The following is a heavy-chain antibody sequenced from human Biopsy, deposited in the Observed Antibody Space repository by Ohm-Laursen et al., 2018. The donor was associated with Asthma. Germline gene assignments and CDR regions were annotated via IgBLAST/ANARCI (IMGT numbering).Heavy chain of an antibody. CDR2: GGSYYDGGLK. D-gene: IGHD3-3*01. V-gene: IGHV3-30-3*01. Sequence: SLRLSCTASGFTFRSYAMHWVRQAPGKGLEWVAVGGSYYDGGLKYYADSVNGRFTVSRDDSKNTLYLQMNSLRPDDTAVYYCARDVMEWYLPAFDFWGQGTLVIVSS. J-gene: IGHJ4*02. CDR3: ARDVMEWYLPAFDF. CDR1: GFTFRSYA.